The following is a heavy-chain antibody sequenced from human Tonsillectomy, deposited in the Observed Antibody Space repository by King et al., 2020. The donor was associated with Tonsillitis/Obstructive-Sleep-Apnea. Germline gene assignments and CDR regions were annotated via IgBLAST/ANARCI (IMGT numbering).Heavy chain of an antibody. CDR2: INHSGST. V-gene: IGHV4-34*01. CDR1: GGSFSGYY. J-gene: IGHJ6*03. CDR3: ARGGPTYYMDV. Sequence: VQLQQWGAGLLKPSETLSLTCAVYGGSFSGYYWLWIRQPPGKGLEWIGEINHSGSTNYNPSLKSRVTISVDTSKIQFSLKLSSVTAADTALYYCARGGPTYYMDVWDKGTTVTVSS.